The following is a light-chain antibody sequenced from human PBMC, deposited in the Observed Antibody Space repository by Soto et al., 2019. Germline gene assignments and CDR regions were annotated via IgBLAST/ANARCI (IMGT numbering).Light chain of an antibody. CDR3: QQYNNWPPLT. CDR2: GAS. CDR1: QSVSSN. J-gene: IGKJ4*01. Sequence: EIFMTQSPSTLSVSPVEIATLSCRASQSVSSNLAWYQQKPGQAPRLLIYGASTRATGIPARFSGSGSGTEFTLTISSLQSEDFAVYYCQQYNNWPPLTFGGGTKVDIK. V-gene: IGKV3-15*01.